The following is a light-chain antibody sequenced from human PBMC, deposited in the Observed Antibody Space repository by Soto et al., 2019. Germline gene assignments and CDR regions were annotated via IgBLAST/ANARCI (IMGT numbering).Light chain of an antibody. Sequence: IVLTQSPATLSLSPGERVTLSCRASQSVSRYSAWYQQKPGQAPRLLIYDASNRATGIPARFSGSGSGTDFTLTISSLEPEDFAVYYCQQRSNWPPTFGQGTKLEIK. CDR1: QSVSRY. CDR3: QQRSNWPPT. CDR2: DAS. J-gene: IGKJ2*01. V-gene: IGKV3-11*01.